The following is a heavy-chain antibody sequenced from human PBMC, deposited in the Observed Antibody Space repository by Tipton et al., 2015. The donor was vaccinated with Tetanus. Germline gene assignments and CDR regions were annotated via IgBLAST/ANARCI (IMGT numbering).Heavy chain of an antibody. CDR2: IYYIGRT. Sequence: TLSLTCTVSGGSISSGAYYWTWIRQYPGKGLEWIGNIYYIGRTYYNPSLKSRVSMSMDTPKKQFSLKLSSVTAADTAVYYCGRDRMGGGLVVDYWGQGTLVTVSS. J-gene: IGHJ4*02. V-gene: IGHV4-31*03. D-gene: IGHD2-21*01. CDR1: GGSISSGAYY. CDR3: GRDRMGGGLVVDY.